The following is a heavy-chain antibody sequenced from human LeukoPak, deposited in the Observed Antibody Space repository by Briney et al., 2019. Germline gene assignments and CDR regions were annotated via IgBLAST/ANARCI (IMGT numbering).Heavy chain of an antibody. CDR1: GYTFTSYG. Sequence: GASVKVSCKASGYTFTSYGISWVRQAPGQGLEWMGWFSAYNGNTNYAQQLQGRVTMTTDTSTSTAYMELRSLRSDDTAVYYCARVPRGDDYQWGYDSSGYYYSSNAFDIWGQGTMVTVSS. V-gene: IGHV1-18*01. CDR3: ARVPRGDDYQWGYDSSGYYYSSNAFDI. J-gene: IGHJ3*02. CDR2: FSAYNGNT. D-gene: IGHD3-22*01.